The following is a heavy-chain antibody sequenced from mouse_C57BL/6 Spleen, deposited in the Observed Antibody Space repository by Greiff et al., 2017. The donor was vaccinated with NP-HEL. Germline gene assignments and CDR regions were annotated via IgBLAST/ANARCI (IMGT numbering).Heavy chain of an antibody. V-gene: IGHV1-81*01. CDR3: ARWGASDGVAY. D-gene: IGHD6-1*01. J-gene: IGHJ3*01. CDR1: GYTFTSYG. CDR2: IYPRSGNT. Sequence: QVQLKESGAELARPGASVKLSCKASGYTFTSYGISWVKQRTGQGLEWIGEIYPRSGNTYYNEKFKGKATLTADKSSSTAYMELRSLTSEDSAVYFCARWGASDGVAYWGQGTLVTVSA.